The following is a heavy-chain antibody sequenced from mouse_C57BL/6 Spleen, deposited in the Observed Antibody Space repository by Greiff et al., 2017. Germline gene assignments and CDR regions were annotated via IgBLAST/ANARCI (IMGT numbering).Heavy chain of an antibody. CDR1: GYSITSGYY. V-gene: IGHV3-6*01. D-gene: IGHD1-1*02. CDR2: ISYDGSN. Sequence: EVHLVESGPGLVKPSQSLSLTCSVTGYSITSGYYWNWIRQFPGNKLEWMGYISYDGSNNYNPSLKNRISITRDTSKNQFFLKLNSVTTEDTATYYCARRGGGYYFDYWGQGTTLTVSS. J-gene: IGHJ2*01. CDR3: ARRGGGYYFDY.